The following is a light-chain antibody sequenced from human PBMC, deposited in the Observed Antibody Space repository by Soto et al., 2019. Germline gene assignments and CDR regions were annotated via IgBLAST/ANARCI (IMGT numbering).Light chain of an antibody. CDR1: SSDVGGYNY. Sequence: QSALTQPRSVSGSPGQSVTISCTGTSSDVGGYNYVSWYQQHPGKATQLMIYDVSKRPSGVPDRFSGSKSGNTASLTISGLQAEDEADYYCCSYAGSYTRVFGGGTKLTVL. J-gene: IGLJ3*02. V-gene: IGLV2-11*01. CDR3: CSYAGSYTRV. CDR2: DVS.